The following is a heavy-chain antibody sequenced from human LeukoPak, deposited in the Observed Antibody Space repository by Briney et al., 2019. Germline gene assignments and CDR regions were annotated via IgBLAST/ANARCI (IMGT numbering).Heavy chain of an antibody. CDR2: INPNSGGT. V-gene: IGHV1-2*06. J-gene: IGHJ4*02. CDR1: GYTFTGYY. Sequence: GASVKVSCKASGYTFTGYYMHWVRQAPGQGLEWMGRINPNSGGTNYAQKFQGRVTMTRDTSISTAYMELSRLRSDDTAVYYCARDRLGIQLWPTGSDYWGQGTLVTVSS. D-gene: IGHD5-18*01. CDR3: ARDRLGIQLWPTGSDY.